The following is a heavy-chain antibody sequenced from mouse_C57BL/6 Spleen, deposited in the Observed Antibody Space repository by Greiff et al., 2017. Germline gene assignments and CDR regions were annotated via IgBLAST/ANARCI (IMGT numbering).Heavy chain of an antibody. Sequence: EVMLVESEGGLVQPGSSMKLSCTASGFTFSDYYMAWVRQVPEKGLEWVANINYDGSSTYYLDSLKSRFIISRDNAKNILYLQMSSLKSEDTATYYCARDVYYSWYFDVWGTGTTVTVSS. D-gene: IGHD1-1*01. CDR2: INYDGSST. CDR3: ARDVYYSWYFDV. J-gene: IGHJ1*03. CDR1: GFTFSDYY. V-gene: IGHV5-16*01.